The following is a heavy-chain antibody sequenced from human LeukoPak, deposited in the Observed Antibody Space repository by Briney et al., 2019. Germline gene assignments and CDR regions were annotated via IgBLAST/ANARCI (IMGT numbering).Heavy chain of an antibody. CDR2: ISYIGST. V-gene: IGHV4-59*11. CDR3: ASSAVTYNDYPFDY. J-gene: IGHJ4*02. CDR1: DDSFRSHY. Sequence: PSETLSLTCAVSDDSFRSHYWTLIPEPPGKALDWFRYISYIGSTNYNPSLKSRVNISIDTSKNQFSLELNSVTAADTAVYYCASSAVTYNDYPFDYWGQGTLVTVSS. D-gene: IGHD4-11*01.